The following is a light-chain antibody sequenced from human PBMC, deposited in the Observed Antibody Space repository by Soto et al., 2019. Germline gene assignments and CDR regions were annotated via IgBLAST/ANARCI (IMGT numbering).Light chain of an antibody. CDR2: DAS. J-gene: IGKJ1*01. CDR3: QQYNSYWT. V-gene: IGKV1-5*01. CDR1: QSIISL. Sequence: DIQMTQSPSTLSASVGDRVTITCRASQSIISLLAWYQHKPGKAPKLLIYDASSLQSGVPSRFSGSGSGTQFTLTISSLQPDDFATYYCQQYNSYWTFGQGTKVDI.